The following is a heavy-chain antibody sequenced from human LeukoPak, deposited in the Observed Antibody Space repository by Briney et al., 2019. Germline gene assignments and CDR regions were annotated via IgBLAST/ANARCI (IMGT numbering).Heavy chain of an antibody. CDR1: GYTFTSYY. V-gene: IGHV1-46*01. D-gene: IGHD1-26*01. CDR3: ARQGELPFRYYFDY. Sequence: ASVKVSCKASGYTFTSYYMHWVRHSPGQGLEWMGIINPSGGSTGYAQKFQGRDTMTRDTSTSTVYMELSSLRSEDTAVYYCARQGELPFRYYFDYWGQGTLVTVSS. J-gene: IGHJ4*02. CDR2: INPSGGST.